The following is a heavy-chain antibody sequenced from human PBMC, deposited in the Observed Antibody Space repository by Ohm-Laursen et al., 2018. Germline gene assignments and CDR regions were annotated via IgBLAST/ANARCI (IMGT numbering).Heavy chain of an antibody. V-gene: IGHV3-30*18. J-gene: IGHJ4*02. CDR1: GFTFSSYG. CDR3: AKAWLFRGYDYSFDY. D-gene: IGHD5-12*01. Sequence: SLRLSCTASGFTFSSYGMHWVRQAPGKGLEWVSVISYDGSNKYYADPVKGRFTISRDNSKNTLYLQMNSLRAEDTAVYYCAKAWLFRGYDYSFDYWGQGTLVTVSS. CDR2: ISYDGSNK.